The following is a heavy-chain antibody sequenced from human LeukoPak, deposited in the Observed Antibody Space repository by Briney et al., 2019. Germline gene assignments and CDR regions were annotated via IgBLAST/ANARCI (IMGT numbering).Heavy chain of an antibody. J-gene: IGHJ4*02. CDR2: ISWNSGSI. D-gene: IGHD6-25*01. Sequence: SLRLSCAASGFTFDDYAMHWVRQAPGKGLEWVSGISWNSGSIGYADSVKGRFTISRDNAKNSLYLQMNSLRAEDTALYYCAKVIGIFPRDSSESRGFDYWGQGTLVTVSP. V-gene: IGHV3-9*01. CDR3: AKVIGIFPRDSSESRGFDY. CDR1: GFTFDDYA.